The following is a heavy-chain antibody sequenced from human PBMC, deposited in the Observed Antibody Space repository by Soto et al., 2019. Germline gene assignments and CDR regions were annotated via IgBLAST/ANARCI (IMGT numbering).Heavy chain of an antibody. D-gene: IGHD2-2*02. J-gene: IGHJ6*02. CDR2: ISAYNGNT. CDR3: ARYCSSTSCYSYYYYYGMDV. CDR1: GYAFTSYG. V-gene: IGHV1-18*04. Sequence: ASVKVSCKASGYAFTSYGISWVRQAPGQGLEWMGWISAYNGNTNYAQKLQGRVTMTTDTSTSTAYMELRSLRSDDTAVYYCARYCSSTSCYSYYYYYGMDVWGQGTTVTVSS.